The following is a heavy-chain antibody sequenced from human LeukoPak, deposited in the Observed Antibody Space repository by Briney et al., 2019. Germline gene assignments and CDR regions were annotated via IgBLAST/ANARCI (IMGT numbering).Heavy chain of an antibody. J-gene: IGHJ4*02. D-gene: IGHD1-14*01. V-gene: IGHV1-69*06. CDR3: ARNLRSTRYFDY. Sequence: PVKVSCKASGGTFSSYAISWVRQAPGQGLEWMGGVIPIFGTANYAQKFQGRVTITADKSTSTAYMELNSLRSEDTAVYYCARNLRSTRYFDYWGQGTLVTVSS. CDR2: VIPIFGTA. CDR1: GGTFSSYA.